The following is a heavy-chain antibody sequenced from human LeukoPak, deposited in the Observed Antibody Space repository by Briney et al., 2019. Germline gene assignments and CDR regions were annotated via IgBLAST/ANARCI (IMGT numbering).Heavy chain of an antibody. CDR2: IKQDGSEK. D-gene: IGHD6-19*01. CDR1: GFTFSGYW. Sequence: GGSLRLSCAASGFTFSGYWMSWVRQAPGKGLEWVANIKQDGSEKYYVDSVKGRFTISRDNAKNSLYLQMNSLRAEDTAVYYCARDLSPLSGWYPGLDYWGQGTLVTVSS. CDR3: ARDLSPLSGWYPGLDY. J-gene: IGHJ4*02. V-gene: IGHV3-7*01.